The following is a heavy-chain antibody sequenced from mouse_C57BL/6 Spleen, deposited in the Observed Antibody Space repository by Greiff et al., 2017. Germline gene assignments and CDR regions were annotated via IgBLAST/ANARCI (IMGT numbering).Heavy chain of an antibody. CDR1: GFNIKDDY. V-gene: IGHV14-4*01. CDR3: TSLWYHYYAMDY. Sequence: VQLKESGAELVRPGASVKLSCTASGFNIKDDYMHWVKQRPEQGLEWIGWIDPENGDTEYASKFQGKATITADTSSNTAYLQLSSLTSEDTAVYYCTSLWYHYYAMDYWGQGTSVTVSS. D-gene: IGHD2-1*01. CDR2: IDPENGDT. J-gene: IGHJ4*01.